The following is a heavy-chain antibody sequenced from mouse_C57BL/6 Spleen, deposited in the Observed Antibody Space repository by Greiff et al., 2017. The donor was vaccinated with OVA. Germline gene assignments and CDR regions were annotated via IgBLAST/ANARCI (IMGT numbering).Heavy chain of an antibody. Sequence: QVQLQQPGAELVKPGASVKLSCKASGYTFTSYWMHWVKQRPGQGLEWIGMIHPNSGSTNYNEKFKSKATLTVDKSSSTAYMQLSSLTSEDSAVYYCALPRGSSPYYAMDYWGQGTSVTVSS. CDR2: IHPNSGST. D-gene: IGHD1-1*01. V-gene: IGHV1-64*01. CDR3: ALPRGSSPYYAMDY. J-gene: IGHJ4*01. CDR1: GYTFTSYW.